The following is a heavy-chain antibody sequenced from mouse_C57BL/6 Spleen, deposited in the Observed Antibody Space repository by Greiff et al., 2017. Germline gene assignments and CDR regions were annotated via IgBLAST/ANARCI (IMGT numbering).Heavy chain of an antibody. CDR2: IDPETGGT. Sequence: VQLQESGAELVRPGASVTLSCKASGYTFTDYEMHWVKQTPVHGLEWIGAIDPETGGTAYNQKFKGKAILTADKSSSTAYMELRSLTSADSAVYYCTRGGTMVTTVYWGQGTTLTVSS. CDR1: GYTFTDYE. CDR3: TRGGTMVTTVY. J-gene: IGHJ2*01. V-gene: IGHV1-15*01. D-gene: IGHD2-2*01.